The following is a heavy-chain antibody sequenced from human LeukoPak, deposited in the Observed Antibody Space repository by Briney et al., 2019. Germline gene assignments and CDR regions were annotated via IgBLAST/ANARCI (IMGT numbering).Heavy chain of an antibody. CDR2: IPTSGST. Sequence: SETLSLTCTVSGGSINSGSYYWSWIRQPAGKGLEWIGRIPTSGSTNYNPSLKSRVTMSVDTSKNQFSLMLSSVTAADTAVYYCTRDSSGYDWFYDYWGQGTLVTVSS. CDR3: TRDSSGYDWFYDY. V-gene: IGHV4-61*02. CDR1: GGSINSGSYY. D-gene: IGHD5-12*01. J-gene: IGHJ4*02.